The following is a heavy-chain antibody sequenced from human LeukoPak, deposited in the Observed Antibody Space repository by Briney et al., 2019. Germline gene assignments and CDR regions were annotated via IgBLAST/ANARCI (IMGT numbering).Heavy chain of an antibody. J-gene: IGHJ4*02. CDR1: GSTFSDYY. V-gene: IGHV3-11*06. D-gene: IGHD7-27*01. Sequence: GGSLRLSCAASGSTFSDYYMSWIRQAPGKGLEWVSYISSSSSYTNYADSVKGRFTISRDNAKNSLYLQMNSLRVEDTALYYCARESYWGSSGKGFDCWGQGTLVTVSS. CDR2: ISSSSSYT. CDR3: ARESYWGSSGKGFDC.